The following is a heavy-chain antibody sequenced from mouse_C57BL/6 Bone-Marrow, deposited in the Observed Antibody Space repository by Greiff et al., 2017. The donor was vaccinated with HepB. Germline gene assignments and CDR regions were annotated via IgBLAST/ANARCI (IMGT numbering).Heavy chain of an antibody. D-gene: IGHD1-1*01. CDR3: ARDGRYYYGRNYAMDY. CDR2: ISAGGSYT. V-gene: IGHV5-4*01. Sequence: EVKLVESGGGLVKPGGSLKLSCAASGFTFSSYAMSWVRQTPEKRLEWVATISAGGSYTYYPDNVKGRFTITGDNAKNNLYLQMSHLKSEDTAMYYCARDGRYYYGRNYAMDYWGQGTSVTVSS. CDR1: GFTFSSYA. J-gene: IGHJ4*01.